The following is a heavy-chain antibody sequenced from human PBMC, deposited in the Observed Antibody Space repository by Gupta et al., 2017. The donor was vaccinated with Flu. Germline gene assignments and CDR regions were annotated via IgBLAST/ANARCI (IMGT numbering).Heavy chain of an antibody. CDR3: AKGPFYFES. CDR1: GFTFIYHG. J-gene: IGHJ4*02. Sequence: LSFAASGFTFIYHGMSWVRQAPGKGLEWVSSISGSGGDTYYADSVKGRFTISGDNSKSTLYLQMNSLRAEDTAVFFCAKGPFYFESWGRGIMVTVSS. CDR2: ISGSGGDT. V-gene: IGHV3-23*01.